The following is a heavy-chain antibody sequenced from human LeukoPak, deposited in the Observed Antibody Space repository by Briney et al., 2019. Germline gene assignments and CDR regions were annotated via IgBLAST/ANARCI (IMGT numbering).Heavy chain of an antibody. D-gene: IGHD3-22*01. Sequence: AGESLRLSCTASGFTTHYWLNWVRQSPGKGLEWVAGISDSGGNTNYADSVKGRFTISRDNPKNTLYLQMNSLRAEDTAVYFCAKRGVVIRVILVGFHKEAYYFDSWGQGALVTVSS. CDR1: GFTTHYW. CDR2: ISDSGGNT. CDR3: AKRGVVIRVILVGFHKEAYYFDS. J-gene: IGHJ4*02. V-gene: IGHV3-23*01.